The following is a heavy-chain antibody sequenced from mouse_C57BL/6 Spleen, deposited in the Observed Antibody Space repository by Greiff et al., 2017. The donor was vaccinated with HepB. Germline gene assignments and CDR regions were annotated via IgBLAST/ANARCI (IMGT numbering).Heavy chain of an antibody. CDR1: GYAFTNYL. J-gene: IGHJ4*01. D-gene: IGHD1-1*01. V-gene: IGHV1-54*01. CDR3: ARCYYGSHYAMDY. CDR2: INPGSGGT. Sequence: QVQLQQSGAELVRPGTSVKVSCKASGYAFTNYLIEWVKQRPGQGLEWIGVINPGSGGTNYNEKFKGKATLTADKSSSTAYMQLSSLTSEDSAVYCRARCYYGSHYAMDYWGQGTSVTVSS.